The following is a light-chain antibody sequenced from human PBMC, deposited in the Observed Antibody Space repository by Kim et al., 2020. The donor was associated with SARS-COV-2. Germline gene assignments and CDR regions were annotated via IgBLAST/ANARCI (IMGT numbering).Light chain of an antibody. CDR3: QQYNSYL. CDR1: QSVTSR. CDR2: DAS. Sequence: GDRVTITCRASQSVTSRLAWYQQKPGKAPKLLIYDASNLESGVPSRFSGSGSGTVFTLTISSLQPDDFATYYCQQYNSYLFGQGTKLEI. J-gene: IGKJ2*01. V-gene: IGKV1-5*01.